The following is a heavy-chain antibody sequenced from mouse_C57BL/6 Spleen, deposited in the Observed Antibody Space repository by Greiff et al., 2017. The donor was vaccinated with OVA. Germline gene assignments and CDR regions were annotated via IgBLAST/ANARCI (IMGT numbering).Heavy chain of an antibody. D-gene: IGHD3-2*02. Sequence: DVKLQESGPELVKPGASVKIPCKASGYTFTDYNMDWVKQSHGKSLEWIGDINPNNGGTIYNQKFKGKATLTVDKSSSTAYMELRSLTSEDTAVYYCATDSSGSYYAMDYWGQGTSVTVSS. J-gene: IGHJ4*01. V-gene: IGHV1-18*01. CDR2: INPNNGGT. CDR1: GYTFTDYN. CDR3: ATDSSGSYYAMDY.